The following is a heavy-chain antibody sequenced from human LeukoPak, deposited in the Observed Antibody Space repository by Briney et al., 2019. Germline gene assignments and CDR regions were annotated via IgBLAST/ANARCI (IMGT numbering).Heavy chain of an antibody. Sequence: PETLSLTCIVSGGSISTYYWSWIRQPAGKGLEWIGRIYISGSTNYKPSLRSRITMSVDTSKNQFSLKLNSVTAADTAVYYCARGSDDKYAMDVWGQGTTVTVSS. D-gene: IGHD3-3*01. CDR1: GGSISTYY. V-gene: IGHV4-4*07. CDR3: ARGSDDKYAMDV. CDR2: IYISGST. J-gene: IGHJ6*02.